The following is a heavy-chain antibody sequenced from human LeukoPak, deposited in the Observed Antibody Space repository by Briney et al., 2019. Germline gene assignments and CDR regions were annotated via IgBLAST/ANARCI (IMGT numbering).Heavy chain of an antibody. CDR3: ARDLSGITGYTYGRGIDY. CDR1: GFTFSDYY. D-gene: IGHD5-18*01. CDR2: IKKDGSEK. J-gene: IGHJ4*02. V-gene: IGHV3-7*01. Sequence: GGSLRLSCAASGFTFSDYYMRWVRQAPGKGLEWVANIKKDGSEKYYVDSVKGRFTISRDNAKTSLYLQMNSLRAEDTAVYYCARDLSGITGYTYGRGIDYWGQGTLVTVSS.